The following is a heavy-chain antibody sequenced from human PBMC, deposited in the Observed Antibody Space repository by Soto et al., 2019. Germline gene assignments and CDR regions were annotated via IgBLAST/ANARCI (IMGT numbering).Heavy chain of an antibody. V-gene: IGHV2-5*01. CDR2: IFSNDEK. CDR1: GFSLSSDGVRVGVG. D-gene: IGHD3-22*01. Sequence: QITLKESGPTLVNPTQTLTLTCTLSGFSLSSDGVRVGVGVGWIRQPPGQALEWLAIIFSNDEKRYRASLKTRLTITKDTSKDQVVLTMTNMDPVDTATYFCAHRSSLTLYGTSGYIFDSWGQGTLVIVSS. CDR3: AHRSSLTLYGTSGYIFDS. J-gene: IGHJ4*02.